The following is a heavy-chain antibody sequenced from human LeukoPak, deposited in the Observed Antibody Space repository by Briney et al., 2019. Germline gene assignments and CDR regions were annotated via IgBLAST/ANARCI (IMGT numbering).Heavy chain of an antibody. V-gene: IGHV3-30*18. Sequence: PGGSLRLSCAASGFTFSSYGMHWVRQAPGKGLEWVAVISYDGSNKYYADSVKGRFTISRDNSKNTLYLQMNSLRAEDTAVYYCAKTLISLVVPAAMLDYWGQGTLVTVSS. CDR2: ISYDGSNK. J-gene: IGHJ4*02. CDR1: GFTFSSYG. CDR3: AKTLISLVVPAAMLDY. D-gene: IGHD2-2*01.